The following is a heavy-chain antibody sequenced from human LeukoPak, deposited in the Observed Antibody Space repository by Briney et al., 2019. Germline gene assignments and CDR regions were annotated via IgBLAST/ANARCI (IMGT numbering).Heavy chain of an antibody. CDR3: ARVLDIVLMVYAMDY. D-gene: IGHD2-8*01. J-gene: IGHJ4*02. CDR1: GGTFSSYT. Sequence: EASVKVSCKASGGTFSSYTISWVRQAPGQGLEWMGWINPNSGGTNYAQKFQGRVTMTRDTSISTAYMELSRLRSDDTAVYYCARVLDIVLMVYAMDYWGQGTLVTVSS. CDR2: INPNSGGT. V-gene: IGHV1-2*02.